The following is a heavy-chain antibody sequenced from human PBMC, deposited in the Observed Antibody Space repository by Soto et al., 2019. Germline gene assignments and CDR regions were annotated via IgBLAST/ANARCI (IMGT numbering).Heavy chain of an antibody. Sequence: TGGSLRLSCTGSGFSFGDYAINWVRQAPGKGLEWVGLIRNQTYHETPEYAASVKDRFTITRDDSNSVAYLQMNSLRADDTAVYYCAKPPGPQWLQVYYFDYWGKGTLVTVSS. CDR1: GFSFGDYA. D-gene: IGHD5-12*01. CDR2: IRNQTYHETP. J-gene: IGHJ4*02. V-gene: IGHV3-49*04. CDR3: AKPPGPQWLQVYYFDY.